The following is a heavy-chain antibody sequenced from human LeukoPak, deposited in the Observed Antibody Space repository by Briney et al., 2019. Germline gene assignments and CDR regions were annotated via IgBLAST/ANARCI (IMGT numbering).Heavy chain of an antibody. J-gene: IGHJ4*02. D-gene: IGHD6-19*01. CDR1: GFTFSSHP. CDR3: AKDTAVGGSPYYFEY. Sequence: GGSLRLSCAASGFTFSSHPMSWVRLAPGKGLEWVSSIRGSGDSTYYADSVKGRFTISRDNTKNTLYLQMNSLRGDDTAVYYCAKDTAVGGSPYYFEYWGQGTLVTVSS. V-gene: IGHV3-23*01. CDR2: IRGSGDST.